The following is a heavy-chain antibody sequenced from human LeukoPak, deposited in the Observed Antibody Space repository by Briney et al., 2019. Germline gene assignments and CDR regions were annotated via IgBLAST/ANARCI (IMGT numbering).Heavy chain of an antibody. Sequence: SETLSLTCAVYGGSFSGYYWSWIRQPPGKGLEWIGEINHSGSTNYNPSLKSRVTISVDTSKNQFSLKLSSVTAADTAVYYCARGPAVIVVVKNAFGIWGQGTMVTVSS. CDR3: ARGPAVIVVVKNAFGI. J-gene: IGHJ3*02. D-gene: IGHD3-22*01. V-gene: IGHV4-34*01. CDR1: GGSFSGYY. CDR2: INHSGST.